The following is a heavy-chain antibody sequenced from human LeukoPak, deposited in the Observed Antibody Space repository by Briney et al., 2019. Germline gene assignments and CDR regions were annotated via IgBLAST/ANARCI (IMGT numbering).Heavy chain of an antibody. CDR2: INPNSGGT. D-gene: IGHD4-17*01. CDR1: GYTFTGYY. V-gene: IGHV1-2*02. CDR3: ARGAVYGDYGVDY. J-gene: IGHJ4*02. Sequence: GASVKVSCKASGYTFTGYYMHWVRHSPGQGLEWMGWINPNSGGTNYAQKFQGRVTMTRDTSISTAYMELSRLRSDDTAVYYCARGAVYGDYGVDYWGQGTLVTVSS.